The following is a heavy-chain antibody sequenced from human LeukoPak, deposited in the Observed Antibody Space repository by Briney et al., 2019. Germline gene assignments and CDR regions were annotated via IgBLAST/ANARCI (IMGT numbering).Heavy chain of an antibody. J-gene: IGHJ4*02. D-gene: IGHD5-18*01. CDR1: GFTFSSYA. CDR3: ARVGTAMVWGELYYFDY. Sequence: SGGSLRLSCAASGFTFSSYAMGWIRQPPGKGLEWIGSIYYSGSTYYNPSLKSRVTISVDTSKNQFSLKLSSVTAADTAVYYCARVGTAMVWGELYYFDYWGQGTLVTVSS. V-gene: IGHV4-39*07. CDR2: IYYSGST.